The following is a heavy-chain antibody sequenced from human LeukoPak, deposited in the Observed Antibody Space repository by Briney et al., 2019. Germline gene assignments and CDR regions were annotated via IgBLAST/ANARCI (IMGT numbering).Heavy chain of an antibody. D-gene: IGHD3-22*01. CDR2: INWNGGST. J-gene: IGHJ6*03. CDR1: GFTFDDYG. CDR3: ARVDDSSGYYYFDYYYMDV. V-gene: IGHV3-20*04. Sequence: PGGSLRLSCAASGFTFDDYGMSWVRQAPGKGLEWVSGINWNGGSTGYADSVKGRFTISRDNAKNSLYLQMNSLRAEDTALYYCARVDDSSGYYYFDYYYMDVWGKGTTVTVSS.